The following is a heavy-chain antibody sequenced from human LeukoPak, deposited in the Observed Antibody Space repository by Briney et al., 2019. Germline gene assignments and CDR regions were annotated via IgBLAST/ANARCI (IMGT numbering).Heavy chain of an antibody. CDR1: GFIFSDYW. Sequence: PEGSLRLSCAASGFIFSDYWMSWVRQAPGKGLEWVANINQGGSDKYYVDSVKGRFTISRDNANNLLYLQMNSLRGEDTAVYYCTRDRSRAEDDWGQGTLVTVSS. D-gene: IGHD1-14*01. J-gene: IGHJ4*02. CDR2: INQGGSDK. V-gene: IGHV3-7*01. CDR3: TRDRSRAEDD.